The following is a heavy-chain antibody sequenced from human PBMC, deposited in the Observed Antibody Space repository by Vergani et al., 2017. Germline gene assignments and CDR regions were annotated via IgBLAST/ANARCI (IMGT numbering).Heavy chain of an antibody. CDR2: IYYSGST. Sequence: QVQLQESGPGLVKPSETLSLTCTVSGGSVSSGSYYWSWIRQPPGKGLEWIGYIYYSGSTNYNPSLKSRVTISVDTSKNQFSLKLSSVTAADTAVYYCTRVGSTTTVVTPGGNYYCCDMDVWGQGTTVTVSS. D-gene: IGHD4-23*01. CDR3: TRVGSTTTVVTPGGNYYCCDMDV. V-gene: IGHV4-61*01. CDR1: GGSVSSGSYY. J-gene: IGHJ6*02.